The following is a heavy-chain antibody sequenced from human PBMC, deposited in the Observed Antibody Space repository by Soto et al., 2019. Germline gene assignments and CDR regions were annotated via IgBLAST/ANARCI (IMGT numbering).Heavy chain of an antibody. CDR3: ARLAYSSGFYLFDY. D-gene: IGHD6-19*01. V-gene: IGHV4-59*08. Sequence: SETLSVTCTVSGGSISSYYWSWIRQPPGKGLECIGYIYYSGSTNNNPSLKSRVTISLDMSKNQFSLKLSSVTAADTAVYFCARLAYSSGFYLFDYWGQGTLVTVSS. CDR2: IYYSGST. J-gene: IGHJ4*02. CDR1: GGSISSYY.